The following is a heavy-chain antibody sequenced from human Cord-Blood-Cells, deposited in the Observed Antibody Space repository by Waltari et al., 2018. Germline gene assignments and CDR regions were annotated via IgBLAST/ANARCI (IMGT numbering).Heavy chain of an antibody. V-gene: IGHV4-59*08. CDR3: ARQSSGSGDFDY. CDR1: GGSIRSYY. J-gene: IGHJ4*02. D-gene: IGHD7-27*01. CDR2: IYYSGST. Sequence: QVQLQESGPGLVKPSETLSLTCTVSGGSIRSYYWSWIRQPPGKGLEWIGYIYYSGSTNYNPSLKSRVTISVDTSKNQFSLKLSSVTAADTAVYYCARQSSGSGDFDYWGQGTLVTVSS.